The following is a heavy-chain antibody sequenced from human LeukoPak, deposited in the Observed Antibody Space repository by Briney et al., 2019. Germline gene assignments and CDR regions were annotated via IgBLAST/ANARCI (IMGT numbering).Heavy chain of an antibody. Sequence: GGSLRLSCAGSGFTFSNYWMSWVRQAPGKGLEWVANIKQDGSEKNYVDSVKGRFTISRDNAKNSLCLQMNSLRADDTAVYYCARRTAMVTVYYYYYMDVWGKGTTVTVSS. D-gene: IGHD5-18*01. CDR1: GFTFSNYW. J-gene: IGHJ6*03. CDR2: IKQDGSEK. V-gene: IGHV3-7*01. CDR3: ARRTAMVTVYYYYYMDV.